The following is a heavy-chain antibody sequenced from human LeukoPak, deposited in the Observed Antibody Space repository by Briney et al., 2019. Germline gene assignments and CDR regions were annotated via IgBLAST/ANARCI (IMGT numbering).Heavy chain of an antibody. CDR3: ARDIGSIAVAEYAFDI. CDR1: GYTFTGYY. CDR2: INPNSGGT. V-gene: IGHV1-2*02. D-gene: IGHD6-19*01. J-gene: IGHJ3*02. Sequence: GASVKVSCKASGYTFTGYYMHWVRQAPGQGLEWMGWINPNSGGTNYAQKFQGRVTMTRDTSISTAYMELSRLRSDDTAVYYCARDIGSIAVAEYAFDIWGQGTMVTVSS.